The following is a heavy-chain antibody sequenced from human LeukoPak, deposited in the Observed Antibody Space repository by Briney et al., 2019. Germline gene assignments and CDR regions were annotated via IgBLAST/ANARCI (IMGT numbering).Heavy chain of an antibody. CDR3: VRDPEALDY. V-gene: IGHV3-48*02. Sequence: PGGSLRLSSVASGFTFSIYSMNWVRQAPWKGLEWVSYISKGRPTIHYADSVKGRFTISRDNAKNSLYLQMNSLRDEDTAVYYCVRDPEALDYWGQGTLVTVSS. CDR2: ISKGRPTI. J-gene: IGHJ4*02. CDR1: GFTFSIYS.